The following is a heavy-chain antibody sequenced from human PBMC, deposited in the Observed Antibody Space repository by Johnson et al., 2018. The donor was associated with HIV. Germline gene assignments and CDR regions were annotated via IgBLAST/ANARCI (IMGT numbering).Heavy chain of an antibody. J-gene: IGHJ3*02. CDR3: ARVLTTRGAFDI. CDR2: ISYDGSNK. CDR1: GFTFSSYA. Sequence: QMQLVESGGGVVQPGRSLRLSCAASGFTFSSYAMHWVRQAPGKGLEGVAVISYDGSNKYYADSVKGRFTISRDNSKNTLYLKMNSLRAEDTAVYYCARVLTTRGAFDIWGQGTMVTVSS. D-gene: IGHD3-9*01. V-gene: IGHV3-30-3*01.